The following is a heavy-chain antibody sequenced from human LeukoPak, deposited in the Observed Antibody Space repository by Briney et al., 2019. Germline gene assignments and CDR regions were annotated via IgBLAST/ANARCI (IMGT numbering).Heavy chain of an antibody. D-gene: IGHD6-13*01. Sequence: GASVKVSCKASGYTFTGYYMHWLRQAPGQGLEWMGWINPNSGGTNYAQKFQGRVTMTRDTSISTAYMELSRLRSDDTAVYYCARDRIAAASTLFDYWGQGTLVTVSS. CDR1: GYTFTGYY. J-gene: IGHJ4*02. CDR3: ARDRIAAASTLFDY. CDR2: INPNSGGT. V-gene: IGHV1-2*02.